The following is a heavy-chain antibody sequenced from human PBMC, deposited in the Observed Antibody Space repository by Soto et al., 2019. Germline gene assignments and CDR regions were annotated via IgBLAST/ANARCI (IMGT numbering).Heavy chain of an antibody. Sequence: QVQLVQSGAEVKKPGASVKVSCKASGYTFTSYGISWVRQAPGXXXXXXXXISAXNGNTNYAQKLQGRVTMTTDTSTSTAYMELRSLRSDDTAVYYCARGWMITFGESPPFDYWGQGTLVTVSS. V-gene: IGHV1-18*01. D-gene: IGHD3-16*01. CDR2: ISAXNGNT. CDR3: ARGWMITFGESPPFDY. CDR1: GYTFTSYG. J-gene: IGHJ4*02.